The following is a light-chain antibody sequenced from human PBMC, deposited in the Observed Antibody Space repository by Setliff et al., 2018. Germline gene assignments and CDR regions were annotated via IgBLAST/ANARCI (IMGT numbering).Light chain of an antibody. CDR1: SSNIGAGYD. V-gene: IGLV1-40*03. CDR2: AVS. CDR3: QSYDSSLSNNV. J-gene: IGLJ1*01. Sequence: QSALTQPPSVSGAPGQRVTISCTGSSSNIGAGYDVHWYQQLPGTAPKLLIYAVSDRPSGIPDRFSGSKSGASASLAITGLLAEDEADYYCQSYDSSLSNNVFGTGTKVTVL.